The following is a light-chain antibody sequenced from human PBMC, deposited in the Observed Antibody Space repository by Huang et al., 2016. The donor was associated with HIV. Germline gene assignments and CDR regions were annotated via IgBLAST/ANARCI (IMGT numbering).Light chain of an antibody. CDR2: SAS. Sequence: DIQMTQSPSSLSASVGDRVTITCRASQSISSYLIWYQQKPGKAPKLLIYSASTLQSGVPSRFSGSGSGTDFTLTIRSLQPEDFATYYCQQSYDTPTFGQGTKVEIK. CDR3: QQSYDTPT. CDR1: QSISSY. V-gene: IGKV1-39*01. J-gene: IGKJ1*01.